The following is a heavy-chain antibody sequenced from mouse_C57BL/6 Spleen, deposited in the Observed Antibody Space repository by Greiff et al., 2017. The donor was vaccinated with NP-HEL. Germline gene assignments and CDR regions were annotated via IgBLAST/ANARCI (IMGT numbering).Heavy chain of an antibody. D-gene: IGHD1-1*01. V-gene: IGHV1-64*01. CDR3: ASESVVATHYYAMDY. J-gene: IGHJ4*01. CDR1: GYTFTSYW. Sequence: QVQLQQSGAELVKPGASVKLSCKASGYTFTSYWMHWVKQRPGQGLEWIGMIHPNSGSTNYNEKFKSKATLTVDKSSSTAYMQLSSLTSEDSAVYYCASESVVATHYYAMDYWGQGTSVTVSS. CDR2: IHPNSGST.